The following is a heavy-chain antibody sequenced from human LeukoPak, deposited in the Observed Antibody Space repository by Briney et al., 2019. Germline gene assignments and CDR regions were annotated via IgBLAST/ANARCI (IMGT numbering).Heavy chain of an antibody. D-gene: IGHD3-10*01. J-gene: IGHJ4*02. CDR2: IYHSGST. V-gene: IGHV4-38-2*02. Sequence: SETLSLTCTVSGYSISSGYYWGWIRQPPGKGLEWIGSIYHSGSTYYNPSLKSRVTISVDTSKNQFSLKLSSVTAADTAVYYCARENSLWFGEADYWGQGTLVTVSS. CDR3: ARENSLWFGEADY. CDR1: GYSISSGYY.